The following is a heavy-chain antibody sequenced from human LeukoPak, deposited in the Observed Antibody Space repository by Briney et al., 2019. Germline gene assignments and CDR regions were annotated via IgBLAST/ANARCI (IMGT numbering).Heavy chain of an antibody. CDR1: GGSISSSGYY. J-gene: IGHJ4*02. CDR3: ARLGGGSPNLDY. V-gene: IGHV4-39*01. Sequence: SETLSLTCTVSGGSISSSGYYWGWIRQPPGKGLEGIGSIYYSGSTYYNPSLKSRVTISVDTSKNQFSLKLSSVTAADTAVYYCARLGGGSPNLDYWGQGTLVTVSS. D-gene: IGHD2-15*01. CDR2: IYYSGST.